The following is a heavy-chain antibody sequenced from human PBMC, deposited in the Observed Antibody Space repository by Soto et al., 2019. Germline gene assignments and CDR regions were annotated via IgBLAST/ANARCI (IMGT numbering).Heavy chain of an antibody. V-gene: IGHV1-3*01. CDR2: INAGNGNT. J-gene: IGHJ4*02. Sequence: ASVKVSCKASGYTFTSYAMHWVRQAPGQRLEWMGWINAGNGNTKYSQKFQGRVTITRDTSASTAYMELSSLRSEDTAVYYCASSPLRFLEWLPPSRLDYWGLGTLVTVSS. CDR1: GYTFTSYA. D-gene: IGHD3-3*01. CDR3: ASSPLRFLEWLPPSRLDY.